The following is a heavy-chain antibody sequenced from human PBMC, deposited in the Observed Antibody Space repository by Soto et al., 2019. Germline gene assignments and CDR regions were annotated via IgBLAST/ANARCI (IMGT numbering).Heavy chain of an antibody. D-gene: IGHD2-21*02. V-gene: IGHV3-23*01. CDR1: GFTFSSYA. J-gene: IGHJ6*02. CDR3: AGGYCGGDCYSHYYYYYGMDV. CDR2: ISGSGGST. Sequence: GGSLRLSCAASGFTFSSYAMSWVRQAPGKGLEWVSAISGSGGSTYYADSVKGRFTISRDNSKNTLYLQMNSLRAEDTAVYYCAGGYCGGDCYSHYYYYYGMDVWGQGTTVTVS.